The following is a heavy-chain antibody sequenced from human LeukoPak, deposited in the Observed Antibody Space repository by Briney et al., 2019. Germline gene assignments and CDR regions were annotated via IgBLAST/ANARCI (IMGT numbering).Heavy chain of an antibody. CDR1: GGTFISYA. Sequence: SVTVSFKASGGTFISYAISWVRQAPGQGIEWMGRIIPIFGTANYAQKFQGRVTITADKSTSTAYMELSSLRSEDTAVYYCASLGQHCSSTSCYDGKRFDPWGQGTLVTVSS. D-gene: IGHD2-2*01. V-gene: IGHV1-69*06. CDR2: IIPIFGTA. CDR3: ASLGQHCSSTSCYDGKRFDP. J-gene: IGHJ5*02.